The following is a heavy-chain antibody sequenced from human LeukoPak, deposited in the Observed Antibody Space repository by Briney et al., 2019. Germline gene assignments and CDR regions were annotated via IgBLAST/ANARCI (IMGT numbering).Heavy chain of an antibody. J-gene: IGHJ6*03. Sequence: PGGSLRLSCAASGFTFSSYSMNWVRQAPGKGLEWVSSISSSSSYIYYADSVKGRFTISRDNAKNSLYLQMNSLRAEDTAVYYCARQFPYYYYMDVWGKGTTVTISS. CDR2: ISSSSSYI. CDR3: ARQFPYYYYMDV. V-gene: IGHV3-21*01. CDR1: GFTFSSYS.